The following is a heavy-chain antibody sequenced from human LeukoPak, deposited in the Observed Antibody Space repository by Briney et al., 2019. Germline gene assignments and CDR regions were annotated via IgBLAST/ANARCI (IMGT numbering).Heavy chain of an antibody. Sequence: ASVKVSCKASGYTFTGYYMHWVRQAPGQGLEWMGWINPNSGGTNYAQKFQGRVTMTRDMSISTAYMELSRLRSDDTAVYYCARVISALAYSSGYYYFDYWGQGTLVTVSS. CDR1: GYTFTGYY. J-gene: IGHJ4*02. CDR3: ARVISALAYSSGYYYFDY. CDR2: INPNSGGT. D-gene: IGHD3-22*01. V-gene: IGHV1-2*02.